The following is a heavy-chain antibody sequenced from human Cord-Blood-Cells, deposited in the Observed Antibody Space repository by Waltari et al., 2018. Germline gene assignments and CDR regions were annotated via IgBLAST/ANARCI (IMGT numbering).Heavy chain of an antibody. Sequence: QLQLQESGPGLVKPSETLSLTCTVSGGSISSSSYYWGWIRQPPGKGLEWIGSIYYSGSTYYNPSLKSRVTISVDTSKNQFSLKLSSVTAADTAVYYCARDSQLGMGAFDIWGQGTMVTVSS. V-gene: IGHV4-39*07. D-gene: IGHD7-27*01. J-gene: IGHJ3*02. CDR3: ARDSQLGMGAFDI. CDR2: IYYSGST. CDR1: GGSISSSSYY.